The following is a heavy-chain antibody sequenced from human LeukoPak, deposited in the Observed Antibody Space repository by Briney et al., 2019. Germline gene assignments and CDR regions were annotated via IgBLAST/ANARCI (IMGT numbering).Heavy chain of an antibody. V-gene: IGHV1-69*13. Sequence: SVKVSRKASGGTFSSYAISWVRQAPGQGLEWMGGIIPIFGTANYAQKFQGRVTITADESTSTAYMELSSLRSEDTAVYYCARATMVRGVIAYYFDYWGQGTLVTVSS. J-gene: IGHJ4*02. CDR1: GGTFSSYA. CDR3: ARATMVRGVIAYYFDY. CDR2: IIPIFGTA. D-gene: IGHD3-10*01.